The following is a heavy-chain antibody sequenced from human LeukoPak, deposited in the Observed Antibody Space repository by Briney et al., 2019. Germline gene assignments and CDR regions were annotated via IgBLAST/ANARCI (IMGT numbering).Heavy chain of an antibody. J-gene: IGHJ5*02. Sequence: ASVKVSCKASGYTFTSNGITWVRQAPGQGLEWMGWISAYNGNTNYAQKFQGRVTMTTDTSTSTAYMELRSLRSDDTAVYYCARDLEDSGSYFDWFDPWGRGTLVTVSS. CDR2: ISAYNGNT. CDR3: ARDLEDSGSYFDWFDP. CDR1: GYTFTSNG. D-gene: IGHD3-10*01. V-gene: IGHV1-18*01.